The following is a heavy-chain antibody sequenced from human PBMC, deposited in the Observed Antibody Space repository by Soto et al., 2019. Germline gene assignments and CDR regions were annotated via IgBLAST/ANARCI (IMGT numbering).Heavy chain of an antibody. Sequence: QVQLVESGGGVVQPGRSLTVYCAASGFTFSNYGMHWVRQPPGKGLEWVAVISYDGNDRHYTDSVKGRFTISRDNSKKTLYLQMNSLRAEDTAVYYCAQNVGGSAFEYWGQGTLVTVSS. J-gene: IGHJ4*02. CDR3: AQNVGGSAFEY. CDR1: GFTFSNYG. CDR2: ISYDGNDR. V-gene: IGHV3-30*03.